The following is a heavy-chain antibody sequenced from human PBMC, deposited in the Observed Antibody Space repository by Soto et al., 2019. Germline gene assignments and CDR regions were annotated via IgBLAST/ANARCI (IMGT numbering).Heavy chain of an antibody. CDR1: GFTFDDYA. Sequence: EVQLVESGGGLVQPGRSLRLSCAASGFTFDDYAMHWVRQAPGKGLEWVSGISWNSGSIGYADSVKGRFTISRDNAKNSLYLQMNSLRAEDTALYYCAKSHGATAMVPYFDYWGQGTLVTVSS. J-gene: IGHJ4*02. D-gene: IGHD5-18*01. V-gene: IGHV3-9*01. CDR3: AKSHGATAMVPYFDY. CDR2: ISWNSGSI.